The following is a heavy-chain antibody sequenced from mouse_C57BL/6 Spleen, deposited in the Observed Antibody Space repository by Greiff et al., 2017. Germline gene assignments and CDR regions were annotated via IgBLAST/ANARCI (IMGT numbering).Heavy chain of an antibody. CDR2: IYPGNSDT. CDR1: GYTFTSYW. V-gene: IGHV1-5*01. D-gene: IGHD1-1*02. CDR3: TRWYYDAMDY. J-gene: IGHJ4*01. Sequence: VQLQQSGTVLARPGASVKMSCKTSGYTFTSYWMHWVKPRPGPGLEWLGAIYPGNSDTSYNQKFKGKAKLTAVTSASTAYMELRSLTNEDSAVYYCTRWYYDAMDYWGQGTSVTVSS.